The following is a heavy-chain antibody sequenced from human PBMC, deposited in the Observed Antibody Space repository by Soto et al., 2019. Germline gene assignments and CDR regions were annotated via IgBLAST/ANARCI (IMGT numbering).Heavy chain of an antibody. J-gene: IGHJ6*02. CDR3: ARPLGGRQVRGYGMDV. CDR2: VSRSGGST. CDR1: GFTFSSSA. V-gene: IGHV3-23*01. D-gene: IGHD3-10*01. Sequence: EVQLLESGGGLLQPGGSLRLSCAASGFTFSSSAMSWVRQAPGKGLEWVSAVSRSGGSTYYADSVKGRFTISRDNSRNTRYLHMNSLSAEDTAVYYCARPLGGRQVRGYGMDVWGQGTPVTVSS.